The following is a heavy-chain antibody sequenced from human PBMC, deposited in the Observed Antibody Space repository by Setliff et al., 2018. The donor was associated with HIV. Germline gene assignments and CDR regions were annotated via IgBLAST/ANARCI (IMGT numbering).Heavy chain of an antibody. CDR3: VRGAWYTSGWYSSRYMDV. J-gene: IGHJ6*03. Sequence: ASVKVSCKASGGTFSSYGISWVRQAPGQGLEWMGGITPISGTANYAQKFQGRVTIAADEFTSTAYMELSSLRSEDTAVYYCVRGAWYTSGWYSSRYMDVWGKGTTVSVSS. V-gene: IGHV1-69*13. CDR1: GGTFSSYG. CDR2: ITPISGTA. D-gene: IGHD6-19*01.